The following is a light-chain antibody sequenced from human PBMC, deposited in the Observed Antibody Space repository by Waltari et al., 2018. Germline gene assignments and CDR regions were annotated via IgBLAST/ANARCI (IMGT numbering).Light chain of an antibody. J-gene: IGKJ2*03. CDR2: GAS. Sequence: ILLTQSPGTLSLSPGDRATLSCWANQTVRSNYLAWYQQKPGQAPSLLFYGASTRATGSPDRFRGSGSGTDFTLPIDRLEPEDFAVYYCQQSGTSHSFGQGTKLEI. CDR1: QTVRSNY. V-gene: IGKV3-20*01. CDR3: QQSGTSHS.